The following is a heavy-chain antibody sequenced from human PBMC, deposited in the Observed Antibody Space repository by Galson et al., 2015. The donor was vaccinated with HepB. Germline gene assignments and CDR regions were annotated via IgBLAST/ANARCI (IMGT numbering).Heavy chain of an antibody. Sequence: SLRLSCAASGFTFSSYGMHWVRQAPGKGLEWVAVIWYDGSNKYYADSVKGRFTISRDNSKNTLYLQMNSLRAEDTAVYYCARENYYDILTGGGMDVWGQGTTVTVSS. D-gene: IGHD3-9*01. J-gene: IGHJ6*02. CDR3: ARENYYDILTGGGMDV. V-gene: IGHV3-33*08. CDR2: IWYDGSNK. CDR1: GFTFSSYG.